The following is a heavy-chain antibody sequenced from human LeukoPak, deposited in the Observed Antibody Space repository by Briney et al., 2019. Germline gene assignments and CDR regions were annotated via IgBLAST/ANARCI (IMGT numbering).Heavy chain of an antibody. Sequence: SVKVSCKASGGTFSSYAISWVRQAPGQGLEWMGRIIPIFGIANYAQKFQGRVTITADKSTSTAYMELSSLRSEDTAVYYCARDRNSLFDYWGQGTLVTVSS. CDR1: GGTFSSYA. V-gene: IGHV1-69*04. J-gene: IGHJ4*02. CDR2: IIPIFGIA. CDR3: ARDRNSLFDY.